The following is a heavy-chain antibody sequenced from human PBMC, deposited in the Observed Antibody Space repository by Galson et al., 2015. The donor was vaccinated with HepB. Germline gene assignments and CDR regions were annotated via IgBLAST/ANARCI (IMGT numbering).Heavy chain of an antibody. CDR2: VRHKARRYTT. V-gene: IGHV3-72*01. Sequence: SLRLSCAASGFTFSDYYMEWVRQAPGKGLEWVGRVRHKARRYTTDYVASVEGRFTISRDDSKNSLYLQMDSLKTEDTAVYYCSGTLPGIDLDYWGQGTLVTVSS. J-gene: IGHJ4*02. CDR1: GFTFSDYY. CDR3: SGTLPGIDLDY. D-gene: IGHD3-3*02.